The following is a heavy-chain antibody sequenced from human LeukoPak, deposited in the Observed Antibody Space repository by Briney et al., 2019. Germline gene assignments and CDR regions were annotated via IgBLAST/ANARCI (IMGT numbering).Heavy chain of an antibody. V-gene: IGHV3-23*01. CDR1: GFTFSSYG. D-gene: IGHD3-22*01. J-gene: IGHJ4*02. Sequence: PGGSLRLSCAASGFTFSSYGMSWVRQAPGKGLEWVSAISGSGGSTYYADSVKGRFTISRDNSKNTLYLQMNSLRAEDTAVYYCAKGVTSYDSSGYYYTATLATDYWGQGTLVTVSS. CDR2: ISGSGGST. CDR3: AKGVTSYDSSGYYYTATLATDY.